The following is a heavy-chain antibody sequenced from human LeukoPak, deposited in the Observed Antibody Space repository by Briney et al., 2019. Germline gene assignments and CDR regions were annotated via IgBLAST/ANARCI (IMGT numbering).Heavy chain of an antibody. V-gene: IGHV4-34*01. CDR1: GVSFSGYY. CDR3: ARHTPLYSSGWYYFDY. D-gene: IGHD6-19*01. CDR2: INHSGST. Sequence: SETLSLTCAVYGVSFSGYYWSWIRQPPGKGLEWIGEINHSGSTNYNPSLKSRVTISVDTSKNQFSLKLSSVTAADTAVYYCARHTPLYSSGWYYFDYWGQGTLVTVSS. J-gene: IGHJ4*02.